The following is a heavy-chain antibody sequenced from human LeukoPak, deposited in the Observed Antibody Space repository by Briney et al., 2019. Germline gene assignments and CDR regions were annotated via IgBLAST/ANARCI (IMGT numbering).Heavy chain of an antibody. D-gene: IGHD1-14*01. J-gene: IGHJ4*02. CDR1: GGTLSTYA. CDR2: IIPIFGTA. V-gene: IGHV1-69*05. Sequence: SVKVSCKASGGTLSTYAVSWVRQAPGQGLEWMGGIIPIFGTANYAQKFQGRVTITTDESTSTAYMELSSLRSEDTAVYYCASTRTALDYWGQGTLVTVSS. CDR3: ASTRTALDY.